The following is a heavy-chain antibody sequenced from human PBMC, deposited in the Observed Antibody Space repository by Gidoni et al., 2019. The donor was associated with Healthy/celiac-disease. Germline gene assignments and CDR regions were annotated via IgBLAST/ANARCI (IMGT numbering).Heavy chain of an antibody. D-gene: IGHD1-26*01. J-gene: IGHJ3*02. CDR2: IIPIFGTA. CDR3: ARPLYSGSYSRPPDAFDI. CDR1: GGTFSSYA. Sequence: QVQLVQSGAEVKKPGSSVKVSCKASGGTFSSYAISWVRQAPGQGLEWMGGIIPIFGTANYAQKFQDRVTITADKSTSTAYMELSSLRSEDTAVYYCARPLYSGSYSRPPDAFDIWGQGTMVTVSS. V-gene: IGHV1-69*06.